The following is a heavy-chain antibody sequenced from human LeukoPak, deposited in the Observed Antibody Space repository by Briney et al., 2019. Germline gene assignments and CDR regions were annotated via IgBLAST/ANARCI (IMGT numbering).Heavy chain of an antibody. D-gene: IGHD3-10*02. CDR1: GFTYSSYE. Sequence: GGSLRLSCAASGFTYSSYEMNGVRQAPGKGLEWGSYISSSGSTIYYADSVKGRFSISRDNPKNSLYLQMNSLRAEDTAVYYCAELGITMIGSVWGKGTTVTISS. V-gene: IGHV3-48*03. CDR2: ISSSGSTI. CDR3: AELGITMIGSV. J-gene: IGHJ6*04.